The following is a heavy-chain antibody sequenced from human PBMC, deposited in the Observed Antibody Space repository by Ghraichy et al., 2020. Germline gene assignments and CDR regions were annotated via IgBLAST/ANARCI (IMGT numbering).Heavy chain of an antibody. Sequence: GGSLRLSCATSGFTFTSYGMSWFRQAPGKGLEWVSTIGVSSSDTHYADPVKGRFTVSRDTSTKTLYLQMNSLRADDTAMYYCAKRNQMSWGPLDYWGQGTLVTASS. CDR1: GFTFTSYG. CDR2: IGVSSSDT. CDR3: AKRNQMSWGPLDY. V-gene: IGHV3-23*01. D-gene: IGHD3-16*01. J-gene: IGHJ4*02.